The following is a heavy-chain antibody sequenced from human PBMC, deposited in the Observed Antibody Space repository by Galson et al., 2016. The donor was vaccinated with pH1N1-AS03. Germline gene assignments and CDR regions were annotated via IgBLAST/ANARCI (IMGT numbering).Heavy chain of an antibody. V-gene: IGHV3-11*01. Sequence: SLRLSCAASGFTLSDYYINWVRQAPGKGLEWLSYISSSGRTIYYADSVKGRFTISRDNAKNSVDLQMNSLSGEDTAVYYCARVESGNTYGYVALDGWGLGTTVTVSS. CDR3: ARVESGNTYGYVALDG. CDR2: ISSSGRTI. CDR1: GFTLSDYY. J-gene: IGHJ6*02. D-gene: IGHD5-18*01.